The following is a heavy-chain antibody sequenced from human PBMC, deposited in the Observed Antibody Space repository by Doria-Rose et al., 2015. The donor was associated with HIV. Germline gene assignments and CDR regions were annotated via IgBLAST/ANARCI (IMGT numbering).Heavy chain of an antibody. CDR3: ARIKSSRWYHKYYFDF. V-gene: IGHV2-26*01. D-gene: IGHD6-13*01. J-gene: IGHJ4*02. Sequence: QITLKESGPVLVKPTETLTPTCTVSGVSLSSPGMGVSWIRQPPGKALEWLANIFSDDERSYKTSLNSRLTSSRGTSKSQVVLTMTDMDPVDTATYYCARIKSSRWYHKYYFDFWGQGTLVIVSA. CDR1: GVSLSSPGMG. CDR2: IFSDDER.